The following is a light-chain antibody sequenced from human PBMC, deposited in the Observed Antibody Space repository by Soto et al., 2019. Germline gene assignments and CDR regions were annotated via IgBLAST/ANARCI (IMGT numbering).Light chain of an antibody. V-gene: IGKV3-20*01. CDR2: GAS. CDR3: QQYDSFIFT. CDR1: QSVTSSY. J-gene: IGKJ3*01. Sequence: EIVLTQSPGTLSLSPGERATLSCRASQSVTSSYLAWYQQKPGQAPRLLIYGASRRATGIPDRFSGGGSGTDFTLTISRLEPEDFAFYYCQQYDSFIFTFGPGTKVDIK.